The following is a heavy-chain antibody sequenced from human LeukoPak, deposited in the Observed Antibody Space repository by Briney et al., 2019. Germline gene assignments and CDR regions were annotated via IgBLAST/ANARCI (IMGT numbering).Heavy chain of an antibody. V-gene: IGHV3-30*03. CDR3: AREGSGSYFFTGIFRDGFDI. J-gene: IGHJ3*02. CDR2: ISYDGSNK. D-gene: IGHD3-10*01. Sequence: GGSLRLSCSASGFTLSNYWVSWVRQAPAKGLEWVEGISYDGSNKYFADSVRGRFTISRDTTKITLNLQMNSLRPEDTAMYYCAREGSGSYFFTGIFRDGFDIWGQGTMVIVSS. CDR1: GFTLSNYW.